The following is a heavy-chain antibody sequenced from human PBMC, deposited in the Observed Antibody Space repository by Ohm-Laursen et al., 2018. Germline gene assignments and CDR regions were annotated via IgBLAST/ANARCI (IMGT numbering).Heavy chain of an antibody. CDR2: IIPIFGTA. CDR3: ARDRGLGSYYGMDV. Sequence: GSSVEVSCKASGGTFSSYAISWVRQAPGQGLEWMGGIIPIFGTANYAQKFQGRVTITADESTSTAYMELSSLRSEDTAVYYCARDRGLGSYYGMDVWGQGTTVTVSS. J-gene: IGHJ6*02. D-gene: IGHD3-22*01. V-gene: IGHV1-69*01. CDR1: GGTFSSYA.